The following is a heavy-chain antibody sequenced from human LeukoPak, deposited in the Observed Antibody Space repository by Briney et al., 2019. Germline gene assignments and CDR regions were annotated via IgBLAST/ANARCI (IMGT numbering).Heavy chain of an antibody. CDR2: IYTSGST. V-gene: IGHV4-61*02. J-gene: IGHJ6*03. D-gene: IGHD2-2*02. CDR1: GGSISSGSYY. Sequence: SETLSLTCTVSGGSISSGSYYWSWIRQPAGKGLEWIGRIYTSGSTNYNPPLKSRVTISVDTSKNQFSLKLSSVTAADTAVYYCARHYCSSTSCYTNYYYYMDVWGKGTTVTVSS. CDR3: ARHYCSSTSCYTNYYYYMDV.